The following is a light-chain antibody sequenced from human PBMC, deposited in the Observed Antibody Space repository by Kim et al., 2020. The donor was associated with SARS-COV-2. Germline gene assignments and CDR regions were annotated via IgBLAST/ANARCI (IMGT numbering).Light chain of an antibody. Sequence: GQSITISSTGTSSDVGCYTYVSWYQQHPGKAPQLMIYDVSNRPSGVSNRFSGSKSGNTASLTISGLQTEDEADYYCSSYTSSSTVVFGGGTQLTVL. V-gene: IGLV2-14*03. J-gene: IGLJ2*01. CDR2: DVS. CDR3: SSYTSSSTVV. CDR1: SSDVGCYTY.